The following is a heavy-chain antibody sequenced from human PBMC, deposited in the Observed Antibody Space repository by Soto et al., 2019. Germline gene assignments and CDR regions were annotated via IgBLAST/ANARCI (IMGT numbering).Heavy chain of an antibody. J-gene: IGHJ4*02. D-gene: IGHD2-21*02. CDR1: GFNLRNYE. CDR2: ISGSNNNI. Sequence: EVQLLETGGGSVHVGGSLRLSCAVSGFNLRNYEMNWVRQVPGMGLEWISKISGSNNNIYYADSVQGRFTISRDNANNVLFLQMNSLRAEDTATYHCATEELCGADCYFFKHWGQGTLVTVSS. CDR3: ATEELCGADCYFFKH. V-gene: IGHV3-48*03.